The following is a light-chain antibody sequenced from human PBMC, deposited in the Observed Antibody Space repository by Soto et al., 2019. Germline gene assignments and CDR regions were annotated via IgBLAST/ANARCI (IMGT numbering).Light chain of an antibody. CDR3: QHYNSYPWT. V-gene: IGKV1-5*03. Sequence: DSQMTQSTSTLSASVGDRVTISCRASQSSGRWLAWYQQKPGRAPKLLIYRASILENGVPRRFSGSGSGTEFTLTISSLQPDDFATYFCQHYNSYPWTFGQGTKVDIK. J-gene: IGKJ1*01. CDR1: QSSGRW. CDR2: RAS.